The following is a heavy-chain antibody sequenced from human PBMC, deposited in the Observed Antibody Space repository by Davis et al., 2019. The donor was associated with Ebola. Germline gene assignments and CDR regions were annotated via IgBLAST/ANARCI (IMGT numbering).Heavy chain of an antibody. CDR1: GFTFSSYA. D-gene: IGHD4-17*01. V-gene: IGHV3-64*01. Sequence: GGSLRLSCAASGFTFSSYAMHWVRQAPGKGLEYVSAISSNGGSTYYANSVNGRFTISRDNSKNTLYLQMNSLRAEDTAVYYCAKAGDYVPVFAYYFDYWSQGTLVTVSS. CDR2: ISSNGGST. J-gene: IGHJ4*02. CDR3: AKAGDYVPVFAYYFDY.